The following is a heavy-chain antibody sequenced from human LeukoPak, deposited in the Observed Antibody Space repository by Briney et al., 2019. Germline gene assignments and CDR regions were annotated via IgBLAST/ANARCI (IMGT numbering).Heavy chain of an antibody. D-gene: IGHD6-6*01. CDR1: GYSFTSYW. Sequence: GESLKISCKGSGYSFTSYWIGWVRQLPGKGLEWMGIIYPGDSDTRYSPSFQGQVTISADKSISTAYLQWSSPKASDTAMYYCARHRKIAARPYYYMDVWGKGTTVTVSS. V-gene: IGHV5-51*01. J-gene: IGHJ6*03. CDR2: IYPGDSDT. CDR3: ARHRKIAARPYYYMDV.